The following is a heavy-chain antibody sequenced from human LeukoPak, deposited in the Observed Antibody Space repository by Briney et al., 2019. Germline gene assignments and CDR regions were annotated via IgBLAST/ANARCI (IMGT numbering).Heavy chain of an antibody. CDR3: ARRGGGRVGSGSYWYFDC. J-gene: IGHJ4*02. CDR2: IYYSGST. D-gene: IGHD3-10*01. Sequence: PSETLSLTCTVSGGSISSYYWSWIRQPPGKGLEWIGYIYYSGSTNYNPSLKSRVTISVDTSKNQFSLKLSSVTAADTAVYYCARRGGGRVGSGSYWYFDCWGQGTLVTVSP. V-gene: IGHV4-59*08. CDR1: GGSISSYY.